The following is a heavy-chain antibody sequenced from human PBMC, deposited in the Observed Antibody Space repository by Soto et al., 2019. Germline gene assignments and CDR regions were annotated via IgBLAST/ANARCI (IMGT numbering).Heavy chain of an antibody. D-gene: IGHD3-10*01. CDR2: FYYTGIT. CDR1: GGSISNYY. Sequence: SETLSLTCTVSGGSISNYYWSWIRQPPGKGLEWIGYFYYTGITNYNPSLKGRISMSVDTSKNQFSLKLSSVTAADTAVYYCARHVVESLSFGESVHHFDYWGHGTLVTVSS. V-gene: IGHV4-59*08. J-gene: IGHJ4*01. CDR3: ARHVVESLSFGESVHHFDY.